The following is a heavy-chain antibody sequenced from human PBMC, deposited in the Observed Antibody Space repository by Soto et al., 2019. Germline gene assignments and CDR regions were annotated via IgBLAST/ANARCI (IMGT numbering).Heavy chain of an antibody. Sequence: QVQLVQSGAEVKKPGASVKVSCKASGYTFTSYDINWVRQATGQGLEWMGWMNPNSGNTGYAQKFQGRVTMTRNTSISTAYMELSSLRSEDTAVYYCARGAVTTPCPSSVNWFDPWGQGTLVTVSS. CDR2: MNPNSGNT. CDR1: GYTFTSYD. J-gene: IGHJ5*02. D-gene: IGHD4-17*01. CDR3: ARGAVTTPCPSSVNWFDP. V-gene: IGHV1-8*01.